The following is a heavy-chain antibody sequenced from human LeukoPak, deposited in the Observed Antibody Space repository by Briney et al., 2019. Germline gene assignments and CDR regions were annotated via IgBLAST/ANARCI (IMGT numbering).Heavy chain of an antibody. Sequence: SETLSLTCTVSGGSISSGGYYWNWIRQQPGKGLEWIGYIHFSGSTYYSPSLKSRVTISVDTSRNQFSLRLSSVTAADTAVYYCAKQELGIFQGSDYWGQGTLVTVSS. J-gene: IGHJ4*02. D-gene: IGHD7-27*01. V-gene: IGHV4-31*03. CDR3: AKQELGIFQGSDY. CDR2: IHFSGST. CDR1: GGSISSGGYY.